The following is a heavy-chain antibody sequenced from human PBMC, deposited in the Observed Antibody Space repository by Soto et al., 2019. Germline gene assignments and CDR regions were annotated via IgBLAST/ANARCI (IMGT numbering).Heavy chain of an antibody. CDR1: GFTFGSYA. CDR2: ISSNGGST. D-gene: IGHD5-12*01. J-gene: IGHJ6*03. V-gene: IGHV3-64*01. Sequence: GGSLRLSCAASGFTFGSYAMHWVRQAPGKGLEYVSAISSNGGSTYYANSVKGRFTISRDNSKNTLYLQMGSLRAEDMAVYYCARDGVATTGEYYYYYMDVWGKGTTVTVSS. CDR3: ARDGVATTGEYYYYYMDV.